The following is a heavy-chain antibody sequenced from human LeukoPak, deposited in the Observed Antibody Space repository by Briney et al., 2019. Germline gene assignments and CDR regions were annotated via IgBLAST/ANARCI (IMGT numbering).Heavy chain of an antibody. J-gene: IGHJ4*02. D-gene: IGHD3-16*02. CDR2: INPNSGGT. Sequence: GASVKVSCKASGGTFSSYGISWVRQAPGQGLEWMGWINPNSGGTNYAQKFQGRVTMTRDTSISTAYMELSRLRSDDTAVYYCARSIAYDYVWGSYRYFDYWGQGTLVTVSS. CDR3: ARSIAYDYVWGSYRYFDY. CDR1: GGTFSSYG. V-gene: IGHV1-2*02.